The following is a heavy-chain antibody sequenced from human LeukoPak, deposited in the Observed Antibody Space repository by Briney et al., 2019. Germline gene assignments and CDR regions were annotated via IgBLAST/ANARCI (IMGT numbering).Heavy chain of an antibody. V-gene: IGHV3-23*01. Sequence: GGSLRLSCAASGFTVNSNYMSWVRQAPGKGLEWVSAISGSGGSTYYADSVKGRFTISRDNSKNTLYLQMNSLRAEDTAVYYCAKGFTSGWANWFDPWGQGTLVTVSS. J-gene: IGHJ5*02. CDR3: AKGFTSGWANWFDP. CDR1: GFTVNSNY. CDR2: ISGSGGST. D-gene: IGHD6-19*01.